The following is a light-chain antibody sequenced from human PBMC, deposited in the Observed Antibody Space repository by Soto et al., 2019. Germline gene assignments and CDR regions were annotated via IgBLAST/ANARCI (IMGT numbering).Light chain of an antibody. CDR1: QGIGNW. CDR3: HQYNRYWT. CDR2: KAS. Sequence: DTQMTQSPSTLSASVGDRVTITCQASQGIGNWLAWYQQKPGKAPKLLIYKASILENGVPSRFSGCRCGTYVTESTLSINHEHPAAYDCHQYNRYWTFGQGTKVDIK. J-gene: IGKJ1*01. V-gene: IGKV1-5*03.